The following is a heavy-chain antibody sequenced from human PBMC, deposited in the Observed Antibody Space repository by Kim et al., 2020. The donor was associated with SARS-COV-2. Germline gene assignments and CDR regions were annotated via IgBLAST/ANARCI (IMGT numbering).Heavy chain of an antibody. J-gene: IGHJ4*02. CDR2: ISGSDSST. D-gene: IGHD1-26*01. Sequence: GGSLRLSCAASGFTFSTYAMSWVRQAPGKGLEWVSCISGSDSSTYYADSVKGRFTISRDNSKNTLYLQMNSLRVEDTAVYYCAKSGHHSGTYYRSDYWGQGTLVTVSS. CDR3: AKSGHHSGTYYRSDY. CDR1: GFTFSTYA. V-gene: IGHV3-23*01.